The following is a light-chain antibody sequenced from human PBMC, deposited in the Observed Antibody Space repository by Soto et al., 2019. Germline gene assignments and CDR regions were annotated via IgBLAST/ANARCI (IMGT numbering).Light chain of an antibody. CDR1: QSVSRK. V-gene: IGKV3-15*01. J-gene: IGKJ1*01. CDR3: QQYDKWPRT. CDR2: GAS. Sequence: EIVMTQSPATLSVSPGERATLSCRASQSVSRKLAWYQQTRGQAPRLLMYGASTRATGVPARFSGSGSGTEFTLTISNLQPEDFAVYHCQQYDKWPRTFGQGTKVDIK.